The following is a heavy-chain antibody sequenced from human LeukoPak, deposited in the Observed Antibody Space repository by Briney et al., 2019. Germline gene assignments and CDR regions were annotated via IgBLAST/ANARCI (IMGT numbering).Heavy chain of an antibody. V-gene: IGHV1-69-2*01. CDR3: ATGFDGRITIFGVARAFDI. CDR1: GYTFTDYY. CDR2: VDPEDGET. D-gene: IGHD3-3*01. Sequence: GASVKVSCKASGYTFTDYYMHWVQQAPGKGLEWMGRVDPEDGETIYAEKFQGRVTITADTSTDTAYMELSSLRSEDTAVYYCATGFDGRITIFGVARAFDIWGQGTMVTVSS. J-gene: IGHJ3*02.